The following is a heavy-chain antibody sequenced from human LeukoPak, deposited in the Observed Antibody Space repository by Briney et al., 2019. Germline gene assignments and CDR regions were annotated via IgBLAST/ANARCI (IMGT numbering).Heavy chain of an antibody. Sequence: GASVKVSCKASGYTFTSYGISWVRQAPGQGLEWMGWISAYNGNTNYAQKLQGRVTMTTDTSTSTAYMELRSLRSDDTAVYYCARESYDSSGYPENSFDYWGQGTLVTVSS. V-gene: IGHV1-18*01. J-gene: IGHJ4*02. CDR1: GYTFTSYG. CDR3: ARESYDSSGYPENSFDY. CDR2: ISAYNGNT. D-gene: IGHD3-22*01.